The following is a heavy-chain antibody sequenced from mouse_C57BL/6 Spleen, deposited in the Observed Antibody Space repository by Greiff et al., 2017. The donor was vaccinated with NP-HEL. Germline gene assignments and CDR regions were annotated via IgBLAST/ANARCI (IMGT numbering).Heavy chain of an antibody. J-gene: IGHJ3*01. CDR2: ISYDGSN. CDR1: GYSITSGYY. D-gene: IGHD1-1*01. CDR3: ARGGDYYASVH. Sequence: VQLQQSGPGLVKPSQSLSLTCSVTGYSITSGYYWNWIRQFPGNKLEWMGYISYDGSNNYNPSLKNRISITRDTSKNQFFLTLNSVPTEDTATYYCARGGDYYASVHWGAETLGTVSA. V-gene: IGHV3-6*01.